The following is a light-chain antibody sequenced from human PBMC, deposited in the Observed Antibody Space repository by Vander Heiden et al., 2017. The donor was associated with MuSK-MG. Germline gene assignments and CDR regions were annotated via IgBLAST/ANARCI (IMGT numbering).Light chain of an antibody. Sequence: DIQMTQSPSTLSASVGDRVSITCRASQSIGNWLAWYQQKPGKAPKVLMYKASNLENGVPARFSGSGSGTDFTLKISSVEADDVATYYCKQYVRDARTFGHGTKVEIK. CDR2: KAS. J-gene: IGKJ1*01. V-gene: IGKV1-5*03. CDR1: QSIGNW. CDR3: KQYVRDART.